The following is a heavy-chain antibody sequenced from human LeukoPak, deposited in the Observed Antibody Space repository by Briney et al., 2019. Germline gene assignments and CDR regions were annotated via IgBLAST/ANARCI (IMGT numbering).Heavy chain of an antibody. V-gene: IGHV3-13*01. CDR1: GLTFSSYD. J-gene: IGHJ3*02. Sequence: GGSLRLSCAASGLTFSSYDMHWIRQPPGKGLEWVSSIGATGDTYYAGSVKGRFTISRENAKKSLYLQMSSLSAEDTAVYFCVLGAYWNDDKNAFHIWGPGTMVTVSS. CDR2: IGATGDT. D-gene: IGHD1-1*01. CDR3: VLGAYWNDDKNAFHI.